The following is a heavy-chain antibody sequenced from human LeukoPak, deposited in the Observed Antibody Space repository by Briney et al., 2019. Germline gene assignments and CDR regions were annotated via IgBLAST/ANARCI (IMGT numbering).Heavy chain of an antibody. CDR1: GDSVSSNSAA. V-gene: IGHV6-1*01. Sequence: SQTLSLTCAISGDSVSSNSAAWNWIRQSPSRGLEWLGRTYYRSKWYNDYAVTVKSRITINPDTSKNQFSLQLNSVTPEDTAVYYCTRRVSSSSNPYYYYYYMDVWGKGTTVTVSS. CDR3: TRRVSSSSNPYYYYYYMDV. D-gene: IGHD6-6*01. CDR2: TYYRSKWYN. J-gene: IGHJ6*03.